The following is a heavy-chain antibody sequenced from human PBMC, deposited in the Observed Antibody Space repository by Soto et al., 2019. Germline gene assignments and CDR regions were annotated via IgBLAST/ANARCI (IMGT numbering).Heavy chain of an antibody. CDR3: ARGHYYYGMDV. Sequence: PSETLSLTCTVSSGSVSSGTYSWSWVRQPPGKGLEWIGYIYYSGTTYYTPSLKSRLTMSMDRANDHFSLNLTSVTAAYTAVYFCARGHYYYGMDVWGQGITVTVSS. V-gene: IGHV4-30-2*01. CDR1: SGSVSSGTYS. J-gene: IGHJ6*02. CDR2: IYYSGTT.